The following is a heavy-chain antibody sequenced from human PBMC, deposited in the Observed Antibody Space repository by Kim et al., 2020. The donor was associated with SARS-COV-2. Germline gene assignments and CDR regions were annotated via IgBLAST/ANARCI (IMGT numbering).Heavy chain of an antibody. CDR2: IIPIFGEP. J-gene: IGHJ4*02. D-gene: IGHD3-22*01. CDR3: ATDRWAPTSYDTAWLSLFFDY. V-gene: IGHV1-69*06. CDR1: RGTFNNYA. Sequence: SVKVSCKTSRGTFNNYAISWVRQAPGQGLEWMGGIIPIFGEPNYAQKFQGRVTITADKSSSTAYMQLTGLKSDDTAVYYCATDRWAPTSYDTAWLSLFFDYWGQGTLVTVSA.